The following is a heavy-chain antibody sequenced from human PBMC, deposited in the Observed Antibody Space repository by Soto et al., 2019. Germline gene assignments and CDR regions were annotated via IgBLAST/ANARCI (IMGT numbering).Heavy chain of an antibody. J-gene: IGHJ4*02. CDR3: AKEGGTASTPYXAH. V-gene: IGHV3-23*01. Sequence: PGGSLRLSCAASGFTFSNYAMSWVRQAPGEGLEWVLSISGSGDTTFYADSVKGRFTIYIDNYRNTLYLQMSSLTAEETAVFYCAKEGGTASTPYXAHGGQGTLVTXSX. D-gene: IGHD1-1*01. CDR2: ISGSGDTT. CDR1: GFTFSNYA.